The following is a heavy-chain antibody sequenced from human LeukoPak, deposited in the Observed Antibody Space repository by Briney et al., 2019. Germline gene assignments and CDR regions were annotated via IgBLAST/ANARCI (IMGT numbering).Heavy chain of an antibody. Sequence: GGSLRLSCAASGFTFDDYGMSWVRQAPGKGLEWVSGINWNGGSTGYADSVRGRFTISRDNAKNSLYLQMNSLRAEDTALYYCARDSSLVRGVIRGAFDYWGQGTLVTVSS. V-gene: IGHV3-20*04. CDR3: ARDSSLVRGVIRGAFDY. CDR1: GFTFDDYG. D-gene: IGHD3-10*01. CDR2: INWNGGST. J-gene: IGHJ4*02.